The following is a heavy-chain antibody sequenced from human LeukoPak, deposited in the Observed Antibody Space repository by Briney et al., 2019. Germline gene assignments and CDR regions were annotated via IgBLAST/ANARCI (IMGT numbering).Heavy chain of an antibody. J-gene: IGHJ4*02. D-gene: IGHD3-22*01. V-gene: IGHV3-23*01. CDR3: AKGDSSGYYYCPGYYFDY. CDR2: ISGSGGST. CDR1: GFTFSSYA. Sequence: GGSLRLSCAASGFTFSSYAMSWVRQAPGKGLEWVSAISGSGGSTYYADSVKGRFTISRDNSKNTLYLQMNSLRAEDTAVYYCAKGDSSGYYYCPGYYFDYWGQGTLVTVSS.